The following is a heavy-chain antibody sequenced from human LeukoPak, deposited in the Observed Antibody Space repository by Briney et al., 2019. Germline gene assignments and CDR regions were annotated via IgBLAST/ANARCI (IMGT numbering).Heavy chain of an antibody. V-gene: IGHV3-30*04. D-gene: IGHD2-21*02. CDR1: GFSFSSYA. CDR2: ISYDGSNR. J-gene: IGHJ5*02. CDR3: ARGGVVVVTATHSWFDP. Sequence: GGSLRLSCAASGFSFSSYAMYWVRQVPGKGLEWVAAISYDGSNRNYADSVKGRFTISRDNSKKTLFLQTNSLRVEDTAVYYCARGGVVVVTATHSWFDPWGQGTLVTVSS.